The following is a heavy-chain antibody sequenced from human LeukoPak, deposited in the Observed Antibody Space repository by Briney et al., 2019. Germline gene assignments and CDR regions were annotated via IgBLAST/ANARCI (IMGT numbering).Heavy chain of an antibody. Sequence: RGSLRLSCAASGFTFSTYGMNWVRQAPGKGLEWVSTISRSGDITYYADSVKGRFTISRDNSKNTLYLQMNSLRAEDTAIYYCATGSTAVAGTKYWGQGILVTVSS. CDR2: ISRSGDIT. CDR1: GFTFSTYG. D-gene: IGHD6-19*01. V-gene: IGHV3-23*01. CDR3: ATGSTAVAGTKY. J-gene: IGHJ4*02.